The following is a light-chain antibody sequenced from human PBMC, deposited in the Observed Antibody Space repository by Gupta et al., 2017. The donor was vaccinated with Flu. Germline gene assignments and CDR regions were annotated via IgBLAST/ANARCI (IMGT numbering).Light chain of an antibody. J-gene: IGLJ2*01. CDR3: AAWDVSLSGYVV. CDR2: RDN. CDR1: SSNVGTNY. Sequence: TSSCSGSSSNVGTNYVLWYQQFPGAAPKLVISRDNHRSPGAPDRFSCSKSGSPASLVISGLRSEVEADYYCAAWDVSLSGYVVFGGGTKLTVL. V-gene: IGLV1-47*01.